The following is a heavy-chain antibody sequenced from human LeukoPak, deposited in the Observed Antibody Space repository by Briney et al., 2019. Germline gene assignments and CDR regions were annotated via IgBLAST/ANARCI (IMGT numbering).Heavy chain of an antibody. CDR2: IRYDGRNK. Sequence: PGGSLRLSCAASGFTFSRYGMHWVRQAPGKGLEWVAFIRYDGRNKYYADSVKGRFTISRDNSKNTLFLQMNGLRAEDTAVYYCAKSEVVEFDYWGQGTLVTVSS. CDR1: GFTFSRYG. V-gene: IGHV3-30*02. D-gene: IGHD3-22*01. CDR3: AKSEVVEFDY. J-gene: IGHJ4*02.